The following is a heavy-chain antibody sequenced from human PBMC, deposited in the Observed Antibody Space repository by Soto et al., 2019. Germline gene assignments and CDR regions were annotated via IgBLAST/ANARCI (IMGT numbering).Heavy chain of an antibody. V-gene: IGHV4-39*01. J-gene: IGHJ5*02. CDR2: IYYSGST. CDR1: GGSISSSSYY. D-gene: IGHD6-13*01. CDR3: ARHFPNFIAAADLRGKWFDP. Sequence: PSETLSLTCTVSGGSISSSSYYWGWIRQPPGKGLEWIGSIYYSGSTYYNPSLKSRVTISVDTSKNQFSLKLSSVTAADTAVYYCARHFPNFIAAADLRGKWFDPWGQGTLVTVSS.